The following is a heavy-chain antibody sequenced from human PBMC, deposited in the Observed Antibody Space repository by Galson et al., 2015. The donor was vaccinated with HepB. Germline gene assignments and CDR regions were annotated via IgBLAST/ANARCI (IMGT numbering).Heavy chain of an antibody. Sequence: SLRLSCAASGFTFSSYSMNWVRQAPGKGLEWVSFISSSTSTIYNADSVKGRFTISRDNAKNSLYLQMNRLRDEDTAMYYCARETTIFGVVTHYYMDVWGKGTTVTVSS. CDR1: GFTFSSYS. V-gene: IGHV3-48*02. J-gene: IGHJ6*03. CDR3: ARETTIFGVVTHYYMDV. CDR2: ISSSTSTI. D-gene: IGHD3-3*01.